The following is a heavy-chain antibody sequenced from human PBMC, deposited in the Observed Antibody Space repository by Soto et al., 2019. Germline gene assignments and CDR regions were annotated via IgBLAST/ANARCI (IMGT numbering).Heavy chain of an antibody. CDR3: ASTRGAYSSSADFDY. D-gene: IGHD6-6*01. CDR2: IKEDASEK. Sequence: EVQLVESGGGLVQPGGSLRLSCAASGFIFSSYWMSWVRQAPGKGLEWVANIKEDASEKYYVGSVRGRFTISRDNSKNSLYLQMNSLRAEDTAVYYCASTRGAYSSSADFDYWGQGILVTVSS. J-gene: IGHJ4*02. V-gene: IGHV3-7*01. CDR1: GFIFSSYW.